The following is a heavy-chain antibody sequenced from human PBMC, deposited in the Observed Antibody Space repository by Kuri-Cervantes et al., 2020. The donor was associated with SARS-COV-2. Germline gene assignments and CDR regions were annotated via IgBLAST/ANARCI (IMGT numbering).Heavy chain of an antibody. V-gene: IGHV1-69*04. Sequence: SVKVSCKASGGTFSSYAISWVRQAPGQGLEWMGRIIPILGTANYAQKFQGGVTITADKSTSTAYMELSSLTSEDTAVYYCGSTIAVAGVGVYYHLDVWGKGTTVTVSS. CDR1: GGTFSSYA. CDR2: IIPILGTA. CDR3: GSTIAVAGVGVYYHLDV. J-gene: IGHJ6*03. D-gene: IGHD6-19*01.